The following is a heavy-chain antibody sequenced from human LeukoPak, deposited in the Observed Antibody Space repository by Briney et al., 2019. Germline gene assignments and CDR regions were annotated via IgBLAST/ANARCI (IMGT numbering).Heavy chain of an antibody. CDR1: GFTFKGYW. J-gene: IGHJ4*02. D-gene: IGHD5-18*01. CDR2: IQQDGSEK. V-gene: IGHV3-7*01. CDR3: VRLRYTYGKNFDC. Sequence: GGSLRLSCAASGFTFKGYWMSWVRQAPGKGLEWVANIQQDGSEKKYVDSVKGRFTISRDNAKNSLYLQMDSLRAEDTAVYYCVRLRYTYGKNFDCWGQGTLVTGSS.